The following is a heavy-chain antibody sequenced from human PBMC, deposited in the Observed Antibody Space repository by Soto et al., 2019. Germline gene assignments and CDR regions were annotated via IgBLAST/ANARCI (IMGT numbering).Heavy chain of an antibody. CDR1: GYTFTRNG. Sequence: ASVKVSCKTSGYTFTRNGISCVRRAPGQGLEWMGWISPKSGSKKYAQKFQGRVIMTTDTSTSTAYMELRSLRCDDTAVYYCVKDRDSNSWPSRDVWGPGTTVTVSS. CDR3: VKDRDSNSWPSRDV. J-gene: IGHJ6*02. D-gene: IGHD3-22*01. CDR2: ISPKSGSK. V-gene: IGHV1-18*01.